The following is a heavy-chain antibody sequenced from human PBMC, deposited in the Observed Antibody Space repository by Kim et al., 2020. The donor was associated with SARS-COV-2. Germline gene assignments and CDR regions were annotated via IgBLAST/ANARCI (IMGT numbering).Heavy chain of an antibody. V-gene: IGHV4-31*03. D-gene: IGHD3-10*01. Sequence: SETLSLTCTVSGGFIGSGAYYWNWIRQHPGKGPEWIGYLHHSGDPYYNPSLRSRVTLSVDTSKNQFSLKMTSVTAADTAVYYCSRSLGYASGSSDYWGQGTLVTVSA. CDR2: LHHSGDP. CDR3: SRSLGYASGSSDY. CDR1: GGFIGSGAYY. J-gene: IGHJ4*02.